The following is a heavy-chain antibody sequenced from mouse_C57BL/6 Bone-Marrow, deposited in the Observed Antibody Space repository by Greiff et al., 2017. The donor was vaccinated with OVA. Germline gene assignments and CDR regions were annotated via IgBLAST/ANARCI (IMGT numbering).Heavy chain of an antibody. D-gene: IGHD2-3*01. Sequence: QVQLQQPGAGLVKPGASVKLSCKASGYTFTSYWMQWVKQRPGQGLEWIGEIDPSDSYTNYNQKFKGKATLTVDTSSSTAYMQLSSLTSEDSAVYYCARWLIYDGSPYFEVWGTGTTVTVSS. CDR2: IDPSDSYT. CDR1: GYTFTSYW. J-gene: IGHJ1*03. V-gene: IGHV1-50*01. CDR3: ARWLIYDGSPYFEV.